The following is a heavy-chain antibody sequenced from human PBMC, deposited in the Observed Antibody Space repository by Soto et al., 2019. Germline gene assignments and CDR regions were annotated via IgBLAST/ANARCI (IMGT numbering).Heavy chain of an antibody. CDR3: ARVPSRVVMPAYYYYYGMDV. CDR2: IYPGDSDT. CDR1: GYSFTSYW. V-gene: IGHV5-51*01. D-gene: IGHD3-3*01. J-gene: IGHJ6*02. Sequence: GESLKISCXGSGYSFTSYWIGWVRQMPGKGLEWMGIIYPGDSDTRYSPSFQGQVTISADKSISTAYLQWSSLKASDTAMYYCARVPSRVVMPAYYYYYGMDVWGQGTTVTVSS.